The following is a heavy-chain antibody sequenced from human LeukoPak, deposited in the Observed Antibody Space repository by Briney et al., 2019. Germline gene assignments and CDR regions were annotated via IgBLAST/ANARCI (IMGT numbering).Heavy chain of an antibody. D-gene: IGHD2-15*01. CDR2: INSDGSST. CDR1: GFTFSSYW. J-gene: IGHJ1*01. CDR3: ASGYCSGGSCYLEYFQH. V-gene: IGHV3-74*01. Sequence: GGSLRLSCAASGFTFSSYWMHWVRQAPGKGLVWVSRINSDGSSTSYADSVKGLFNISRDNAKNTLYLQMNSLRAEDTAVYYCASGYCSGGSCYLEYFQHWGQGTLVTVSS.